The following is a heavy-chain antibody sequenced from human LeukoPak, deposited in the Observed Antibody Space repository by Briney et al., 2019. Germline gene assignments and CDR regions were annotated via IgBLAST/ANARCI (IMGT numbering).Heavy chain of an antibody. Sequence: ASVKVSCKASGYTFTSCAMHWVRQAPGQRLEWMGWINAGNGNTKYSQKFQGRVTITRDTSASTAYMELSSLRSEDTAVYYCGRDYAYYYYGMDVWGQGTTVTVSS. J-gene: IGHJ6*02. CDR3: GRDYAYYYYGMDV. CDR2: INAGNGNT. D-gene: IGHD4-17*01. CDR1: GYTFTSCA. V-gene: IGHV1-3*01.